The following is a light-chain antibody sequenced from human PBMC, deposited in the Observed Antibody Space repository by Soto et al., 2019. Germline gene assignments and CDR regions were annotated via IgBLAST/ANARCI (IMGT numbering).Light chain of an antibody. J-gene: IGKJ4*01. CDR1: QSISWY. Sequence: DIQMTQSPSSLSASVGDRVTITCRASQSISWYLNWYQQKPGKAPKLLIYTASSLQSGVPSRFSGSGSGTDFTLTITSLQPEDFATYYCQQYHSYSLTFGGGTKVDIK. V-gene: IGKV1-39*01. CDR3: QQYHSYSLT. CDR2: TAS.